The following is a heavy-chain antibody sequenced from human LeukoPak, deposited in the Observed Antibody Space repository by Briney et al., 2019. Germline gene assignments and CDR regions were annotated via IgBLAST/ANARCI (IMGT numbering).Heavy chain of an antibody. D-gene: IGHD1-26*01. CDR2: VTTSGYNT. V-gene: IGHV3-23*01. CDR1: GFTFTNYG. CDR3: AKRPMAGSGSSPNRHFDY. Sequence: PGGSLRLSCAASGFTFTNYGMTWVRQAPGKGLEWVSGVTTSGYNTYYADSVKGRFTISRDNSKNTLYLQMNSLRAEDTAVYYCAKRPMAGSGSSPNRHFDYWGQGTLVTVST. J-gene: IGHJ4*02.